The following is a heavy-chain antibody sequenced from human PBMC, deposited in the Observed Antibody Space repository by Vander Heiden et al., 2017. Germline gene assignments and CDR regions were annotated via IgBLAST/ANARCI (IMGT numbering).Heavy chain of an antibody. CDR2: IDWDDDK. J-gene: IGHJ5*02. Sequence: TLKESGPTLVKPTQTLTLTCTFSGFSLSTSGVGVGWIRQPPGKALEWLALIDWDDDKRYSPSLKSRLTITKDTSKNQVVLTMTNMDPMDTATYYCAHRGKGYYDVWSGQNNWFDPWGQGTLVTVSS. V-gene: IGHV2-5*02. CDR1: GFSLSTSGVG. D-gene: IGHD3-3*01. CDR3: AHRGKGYYDVWSGQNNWFDP.